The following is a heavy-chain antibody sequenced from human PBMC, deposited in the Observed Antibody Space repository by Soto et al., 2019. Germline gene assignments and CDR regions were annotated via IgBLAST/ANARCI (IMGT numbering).Heavy chain of an antibody. CDR2: VFYNGNT. Sequence: QLQLQESGPGLVKPSETLSLTCTVSGGPISSGSYYWGWIRQPPGKGLEYIGSVFYNGNTYYNSSRNRRGTKSVDTPKNPYDLKLTSVTAADTAVYYGARQTRIGYSTNSIRIAPWGQETLVTVSS. J-gene: IGHJ5*02. V-gene: IGHV4-39*01. CDR1: GGPISSGSYY. CDR3: ARQTRIGYSTNSIRIAP. D-gene: IGHD5-18*01.